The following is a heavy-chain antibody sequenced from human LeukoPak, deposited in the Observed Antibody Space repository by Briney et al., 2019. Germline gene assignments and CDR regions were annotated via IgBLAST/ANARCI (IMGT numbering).Heavy chain of an antibody. CDR1: GGSFSGYY. CDR2: INHSGST. J-gene: IGHJ4*02. V-gene: IGHV4-34*01. Sequence: PSETLSLTCAVYGGSFSGYYWSWIRQPPGKGLEWIGEINHSGSTNYNPSLKSRVTISVDTSKNQFSLKLSSVTAADTAVYYCARSVDAVAGPQGGYFDYWGQGTLVTVSS. CDR3: ARSVDAVAGPQGGYFDY. D-gene: IGHD6-19*01.